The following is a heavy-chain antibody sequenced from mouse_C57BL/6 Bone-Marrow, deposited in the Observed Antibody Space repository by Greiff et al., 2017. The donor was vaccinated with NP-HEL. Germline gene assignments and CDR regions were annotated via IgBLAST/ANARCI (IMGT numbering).Heavy chain of an antibody. Sequence: EVQLQQSGAELVRPGASVKLSCTASGFNIKDDYMHWVKQRPEQGLEWIGWIDPENGDTEYASKFQGKATITADTSSNTAYLQLSSLTSEDTAVYYCTTRGALDYWGQGTTLTVSS. V-gene: IGHV14-4*01. J-gene: IGHJ2*01. CDR1: GFNIKDDY. CDR3: TTRGALDY. CDR2: IDPENGDT.